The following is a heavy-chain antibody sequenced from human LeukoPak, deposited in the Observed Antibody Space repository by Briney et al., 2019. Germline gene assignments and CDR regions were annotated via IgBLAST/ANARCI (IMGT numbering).Heavy chain of an antibody. CDR3: TWMTTIVTVDF. V-gene: IGHV3-15*01. CDR2: IKSRGGGGTA. Sequence: GESLRLSCVVSGIKFSDAWMSWVRRAPGKGLEWVGRIKSRGGGGTADYAAPVKGRFTISRDDSENTVYLLMDSLQTEDTAVYYCTWMTTIVTVDFWGQGTLVTVSS. D-gene: IGHD4-11*01. CDR1: GIKFSDAW. J-gene: IGHJ4*02.